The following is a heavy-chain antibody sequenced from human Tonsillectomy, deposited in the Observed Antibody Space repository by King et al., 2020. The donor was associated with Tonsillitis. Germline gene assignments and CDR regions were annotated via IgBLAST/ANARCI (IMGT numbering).Heavy chain of an antibody. CDR2: ISSSSSYI. V-gene: IGHV3-21*01. Sequence: VQLVESGGGLVKPGGSLRLSCAASGFTFSSYSMNWVRQAPGKGLEWVSSISSSSSYIYYADSVKGRFTISRDNAKNSLYLQMNSLRAEDTAVYYCARDEGNLGYWSSTSCYYYYGMDVWGQGTTVTVSS. CDR1: GFTFSSYS. J-gene: IGHJ6*02. CDR3: ARDEGNLGYWSSTSCYYYYGMDV. D-gene: IGHD2-2*01.